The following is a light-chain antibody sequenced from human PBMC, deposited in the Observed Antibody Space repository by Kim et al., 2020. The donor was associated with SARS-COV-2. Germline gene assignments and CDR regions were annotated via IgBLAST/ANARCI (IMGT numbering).Light chain of an antibody. CDR3: QVWNSNSDHPGV. CDR2: YNS. V-gene: IGLV3-21*04. Sequence: SYELTQPPSVSVAPGKTARITCGGDNIGSKTVQWYQQKPGQAPVLVIYYNSDRPSGIPERFSGSNSGNTATLTISRVEAGDEAGYYCQVWNSNSDHPGVFGGGTKVTVL. CDR1: NIGSKT. J-gene: IGLJ3*02.